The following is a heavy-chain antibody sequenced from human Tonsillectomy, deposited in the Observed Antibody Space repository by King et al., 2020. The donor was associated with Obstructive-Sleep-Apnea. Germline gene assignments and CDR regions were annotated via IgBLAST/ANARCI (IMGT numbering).Heavy chain of an antibody. D-gene: IGHD5-24*01. CDR1: EFTFSSHA. CDR2: LSYDGTNK. Sequence: VQLVESGGGVVQPGRSLRRSCAASEFTFSSHAMHWGRQAPGKGLEWVAILSYDGTNKKYIDSEKGRFTSSRDNSKNTLYLQMNSLRAEDTAVYYCAREGDGYTSCYFDYWGQGTLVTVSS. V-gene: IGHV3-30*04. J-gene: IGHJ4*02. CDR3: AREGDGYTSCYFDY.